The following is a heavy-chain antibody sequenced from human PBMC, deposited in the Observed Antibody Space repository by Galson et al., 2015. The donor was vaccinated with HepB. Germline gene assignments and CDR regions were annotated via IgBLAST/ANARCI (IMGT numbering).Heavy chain of an antibody. D-gene: IGHD3-3*01. CDR3: AGLRRGGYDFWRMSQTGFDP. CDR2: IDPSDSYT. Sequence: QSGAEVKKPGESLRISCKGSGYSFTSYWISWVRQMPGKGLEWMGRIDPSDSYTNYSPSFQGHVTISADKSISTAYLQWSSLKASDTAMYYCAGLRRGGYDFWRMSQTGFDPWGQGTLVTVSS. CDR1: GYSFTSYW. J-gene: IGHJ5*02. V-gene: IGHV5-10-1*01.